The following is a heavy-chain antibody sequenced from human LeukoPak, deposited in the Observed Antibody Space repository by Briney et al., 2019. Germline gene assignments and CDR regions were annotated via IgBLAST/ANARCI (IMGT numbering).Heavy chain of an antibody. CDR1: RFTVSSNY. J-gene: IGHJ4*02. Sequence: PGGSLRLSCAASRFTVSSNYMSWVRQAPGKGLEWASVIYSGGSTYYADSVKGRFTISRDNSKNTLYLQMNSLRAEDTAVYYCASRYRSGWYGPFDYWGQGTLVTVSS. CDR3: ASRYRSGWYGPFDY. D-gene: IGHD6-19*01. CDR2: IYSGGST. V-gene: IGHV3-53*01.